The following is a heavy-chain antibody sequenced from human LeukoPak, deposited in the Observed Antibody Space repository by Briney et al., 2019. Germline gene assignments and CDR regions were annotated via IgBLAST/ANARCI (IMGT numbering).Heavy chain of an antibody. CDR1: GFTFSSYG. V-gene: IGHV3-33*01. Sequence: PGTSLRLSCAASGFTFSSYGMHWVRQAPARGREWVAVIWDEGSNEYYADSVKGRFTLSRDNSKNTLYLQINSLRAEDTAVYYCARDAGLSSGYYTPRPLDYWGQGTLVTVSS. CDR3: ARDAGLSSGYYTPRPLDY. J-gene: IGHJ4*02. D-gene: IGHD3-22*01. CDR2: IWDEGSNE.